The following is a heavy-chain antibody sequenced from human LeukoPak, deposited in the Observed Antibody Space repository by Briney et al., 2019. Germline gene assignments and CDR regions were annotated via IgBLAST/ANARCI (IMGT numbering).Heavy chain of an antibody. Sequence: PGGSLRLSCAASGFTFSSYAMSWVRQAPGKGLEWVSGISWNSGTRGYADSVKGRFIISRDNAKNSLYLQMNSLRAEDMALYYCAKGIVAGGAYYFDYWGQGTLVTVSS. V-gene: IGHV3-9*03. CDR3: AKGIVAGGAYYFDY. CDR1: GFTFSSYA. D-gene: IGHD6-13*01. J-gene: IGHJ4*02. CDR2: ISWNSGTR.